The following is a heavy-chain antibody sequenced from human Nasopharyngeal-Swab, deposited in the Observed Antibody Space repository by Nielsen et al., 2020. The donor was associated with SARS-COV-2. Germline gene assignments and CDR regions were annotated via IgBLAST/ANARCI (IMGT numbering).Heavy chain of an antibody. CDR3: ARPKQKYYDILTGYPPGAFDI. Sequence: RQAPGKGLEWIGSIYYSGSTHYNPSLKSRVTISVDTSKNQFSLKLSSVTAADTAVYYCARPKQKYYDILTGYPPGAFDIWGQGTMVTVSS. V-gene: IGHV4-39*01. D-gene: IGHD3-9*01. J-gene: IGHJ3*02. CDR2: IYYSGST.